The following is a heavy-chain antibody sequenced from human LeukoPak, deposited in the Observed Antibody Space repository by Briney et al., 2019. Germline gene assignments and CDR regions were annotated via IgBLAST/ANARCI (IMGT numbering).Heavy chain of an antibody. CDR2: INPNSGGT. Sequence: GLEWMGWINPNSGGTNYAQKFQGRVTMTRDMSISTAYMELSRLRSDDTAVYYCARGYYGDYWGQGTLVTVSS. V-gene: IGHV1-2*02. J-gene: IGHJ4*02. CDR3: ARGYYGDY.